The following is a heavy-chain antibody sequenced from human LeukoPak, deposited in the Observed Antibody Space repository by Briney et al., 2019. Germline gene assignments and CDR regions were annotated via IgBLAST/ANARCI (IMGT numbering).Heavy chain of an antibody. CDR2: IYSGGTT. V-gene: IGHV3-66*01. D-gene: IGHD6-19*01. J-gene: IGHJ4*02. CDR1: GFTVSSDY. CDR3: TRGGSVPATRSFDY. Sequence: HAGGSLRLSCSASGFTVSSDYMSWVRQAPGKGLAWLSVIYSGGTTYYADSVKARFTISRDNSKNTVYLQMNSLRVEDTAMYYCTRGGSVPATRSFDYWGQGTLVTVSS.